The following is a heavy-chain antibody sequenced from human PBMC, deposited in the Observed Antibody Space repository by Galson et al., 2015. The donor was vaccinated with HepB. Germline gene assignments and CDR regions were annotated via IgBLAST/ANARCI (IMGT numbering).Heavy chain of an antibody. CDR2: IYHSGST. V-gene: IGHV4-30-2*01. D-gene: IGHD3-3*01. J-gene: IGHJ4*02. Sequence: TLSLTCAVSGGSISSGGYSWSWIRQPPGKGLEWIGYIYHSGSTYFNPSLKSRVTISVDRSKNQFSLKLSSVTAADTAVYYCARGSFGVVIMGFDYWGQGTLVTVSS. CDR1: GGSISSGGYS. CDR3: ARGSFGVVIMGFDY.